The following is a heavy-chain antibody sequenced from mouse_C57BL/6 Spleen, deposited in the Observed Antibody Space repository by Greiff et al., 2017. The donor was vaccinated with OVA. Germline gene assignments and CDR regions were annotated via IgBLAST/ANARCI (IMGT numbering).Heavy chain of an antibody. CDR1: GYAFSSYW. V-gene: IGHV1-80*01. D-gene: IGHD2-4*01. J-gene: IGHJ1*03. CDR2: IYPGDGDT. Sequence: VKLQQSGAELVKPGASVKISCKASGYAFSSYWMNWVKQRPGQGLEWIGQIYPGDGDTNYNGKFKGKATLTADKSSSTAYMQLSSLTSEDSAVYFCARRYYDYDEDWYFDVWGTGTTVTVSS. CDR3: ARRYYDYDEDWYFDV.